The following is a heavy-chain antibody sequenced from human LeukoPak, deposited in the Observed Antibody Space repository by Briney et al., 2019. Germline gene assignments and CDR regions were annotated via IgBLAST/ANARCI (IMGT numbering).Heavy chain of an antibody. CDR3: ARGFTVGATRPLDY. D-gene: IGHD1-26*01. CDR2: IHHSGST. J-gene: IGHJ4*02. Sequence: SETLSLTCTVSGGSIGGYYGSWIRQPPGKGLEWIGYIHHSGSTKYNPSLEGRVSMSVDTSKTQFSLKLNSVAAADTAVYYCARGFTVGATRPLDYWGQGTLVTVSS. CDR1: GGSIGGYY. V-gene: IGHV4-59*08.